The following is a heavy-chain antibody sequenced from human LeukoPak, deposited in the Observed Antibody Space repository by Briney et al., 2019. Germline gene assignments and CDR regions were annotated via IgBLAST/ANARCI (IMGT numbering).Heavy chain of an antibody. CDR3: AREPAFGDLDY. V-gene: IGHV3-64*01. Sequence: GESLRLSCAASGFTFSSYTMHWVRQAPGEGLEYVSAISSNGGITYYTNSVKGRFTISRDNSKNTLYLQIGSLRAEDMAVYYCAREPAFGDLDYWGQGTLVTVSS. J-gene: IGHJ4*02. D-gene: IGHD4-17*01. CDR1: GFTFSSYT. CDR2: ISSNGGIT.